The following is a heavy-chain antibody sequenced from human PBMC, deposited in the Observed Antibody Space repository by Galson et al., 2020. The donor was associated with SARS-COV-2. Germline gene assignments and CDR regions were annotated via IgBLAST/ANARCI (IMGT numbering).Heavy chain of an antibody. CDR3: IPPTDMNNGAWRFDS. J-gene: IGHJ4*02. CDR1: GFPFSYFG. Sequence: GESLKISCAASGFPFSYFGMHWVRQAPGKGLEWVAVISKDGNHKYYADSVEGRFTISRDNSKNTVYLQSSSLRPEDTAVYYCIPPTDMNNGAWRFDSWGQGTLVTVSS. CDR2: ISKDGNHK. D-gene: IGHD3-9*01. V-gene: IGHV3-30*03.